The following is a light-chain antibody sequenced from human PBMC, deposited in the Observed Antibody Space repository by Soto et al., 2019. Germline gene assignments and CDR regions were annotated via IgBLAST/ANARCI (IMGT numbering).Light chain of an antibody. CDR3: QQRDNWPNT. CDR1: QSVTNRY. J-gene: IGKJ5*01. V-gene: IGKV3D-20*02. CDR2: GAS. Sequence: EIVLTQSPGTLSLSPGERATLSCRASQSVTNRYLAWYRQKPGQAPRLLIFGASIRDTGIPDRFSGSGSGTDFTLVISSLEPEDFAVYYCQQRDNWPNTFGQGTRLEI.